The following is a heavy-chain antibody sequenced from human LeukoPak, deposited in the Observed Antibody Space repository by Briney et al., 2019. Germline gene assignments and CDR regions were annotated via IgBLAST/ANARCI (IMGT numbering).Heavy chain of an antibody. V-gene: IGHV3-11*01. J-gene: IGHJ6*02. Sequence: GGSLRLSCAASGFTFSDYYMSWIRQAPGKGLEWVSYISSSGSTIYYADSVKGRFTISRDNAKNSLYLQMNSLRAEDTAIYYCARQGIVATMTYHYHMDVWGQGTTVTVSS. D-gene: IGHD5-12*01. CDR2: ISSSGSTI. CDR3: ARQGIVATMTYHYHMDV. CDR1: GFTFSDYY.